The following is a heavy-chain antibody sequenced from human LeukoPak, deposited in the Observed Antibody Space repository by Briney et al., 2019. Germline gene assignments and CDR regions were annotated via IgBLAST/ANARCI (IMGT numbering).Heavy chain of an antibody. J-gene: IGHJ4*02. CDR1: GGSISSGGYY. CDR2: IYYSGST. CDR3: ARRRCSGGSCYFDY. V-gene: IGHV4-31*03. D-gene: IGHD2-15*01. Sequence: SQTLSLTCTVSGGSISSGGYYWSWIRQHPGKGLEWIGYIYYSGSTYYNPSLKSRVTISVDTSKNQFSLKLSSVTAADTAVYYCARRRCSGGSCYFDYWAREPWSPSPQ.